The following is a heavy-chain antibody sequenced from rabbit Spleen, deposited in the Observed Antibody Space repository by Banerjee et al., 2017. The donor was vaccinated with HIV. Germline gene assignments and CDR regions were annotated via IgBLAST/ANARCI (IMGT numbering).Heavy chain of an antibody. V-gene: IGHV1S45*01. CDR2: IASGSSGFT. D-gene: IGHD8-1*01. Sequence: QEQLEESGGDLVKPGASLTLTCTASGFSFSSSYYMFWVRQAPGKGLEWISCIASGSSGFTYSATWAKGRFTISKTSSTTVTLQMTSLTAADTATYFCARDSGSSFSSYGMDLWGQGTLVTVS. J-gene: IGHJ6*01. CDR1: GFSFSSSYY. CDR3: ARDSGSSFSSYGMDL.